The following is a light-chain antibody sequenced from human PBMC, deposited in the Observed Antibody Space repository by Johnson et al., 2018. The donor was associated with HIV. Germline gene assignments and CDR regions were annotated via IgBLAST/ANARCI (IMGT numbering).Light chain of an antibody. J-gene: IGLJ1*01. Sequence: HSVLTQPPSVSAATGQKVTISCSGSSSNIGNNYVSWYQQLPGTAPKLLIYDNHKRPSGIPDRVSGSKSGTSATLGITGLQTGDEADYYCGTWDSSLSVYVFGTGTKVTVL. CDR3: GTWDSSLSVYV. V-gene: IGLV1-51*01. CDR2: DNH. CDR1: SSNIGNNY.